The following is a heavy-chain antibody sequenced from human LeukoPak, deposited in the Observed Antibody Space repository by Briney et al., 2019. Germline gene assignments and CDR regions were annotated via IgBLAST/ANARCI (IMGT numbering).Heavy chain of an antibody. V-gene: IGHV3-7*01. CDR1: GFTFSNYW. Sequence: GGSQRLSCVASGFTFSNYWMSWVRQAPGKGLECVANIKEDGSEKYYVDSVKGRFTISRDNAKNSLYLQMNSLRAEDTAVYYCARQGDDYWGHGTLVTVSS. D-gene: IGHD3-16*01. J-gene: IGHJ4*01. CDR3: ARQGDDY. CDR2: IKEDGSEK.